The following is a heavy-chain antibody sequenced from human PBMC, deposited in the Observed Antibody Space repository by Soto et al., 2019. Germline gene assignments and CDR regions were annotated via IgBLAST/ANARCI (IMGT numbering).Heavy chain of an antibody. CDR3: ARLPPDWVHMGTSRGWFDP. CDR1: GGSISSSSYY. D-gene: IGHD3-9*01. Sequence: QLQLQESGPGLVKSSETLSLTCTVSGGSISSSSYYWGWIRQPPGKGLEWIGSISYSGSTSYNPSIGRRVTITVDTSNTQFPLKLTSVTAADTAVYYCARLPPDWVHMGTSRGWFDPWGQGTLVTVSS. J-gene: IGHJ5*02. V-gene: IGHV4-39*01. CDR2: ISYSGST.